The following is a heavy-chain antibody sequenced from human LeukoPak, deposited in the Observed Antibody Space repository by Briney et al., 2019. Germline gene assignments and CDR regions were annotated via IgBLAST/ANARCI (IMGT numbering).Heavy chain of an antibody. V-gene: IGHV3-7*01. J-gene: IGHJ4*02. CDR2: IKQDGSEK. D-gene: IGHD6-13*01. CDR3: AREDQQFDY. CDR1: GFTFSSYV. Sequence: GGSLRLSCAASGFTFSSYVMSWVRQAPGKGLEWVANIKQDGSEKYYVDSVKGRFTISRDNAKNSLYLQMNSLRAEDTAVYYCAREDQQFDYWGQGTLVTVSS.